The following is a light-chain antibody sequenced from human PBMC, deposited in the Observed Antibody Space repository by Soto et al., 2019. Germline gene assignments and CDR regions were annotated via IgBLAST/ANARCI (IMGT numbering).Light chain of an antibody. V-gene: IGKV3-20*01. CDR2: ASS. CDR1: QSSGSNF. CDR3: KLYGSSPH. J-gene: IGKJ5*01. Sequence: ELASTQFSGTPSLSPGPIPTLSCNTSQSSGSNFLAWYQQKPGQAPSLLIYASSNRATGIPDRFSGSASGTDFTLTINRLEPEDFAVYYCKLYGSSPHFGQGTQLEIK.